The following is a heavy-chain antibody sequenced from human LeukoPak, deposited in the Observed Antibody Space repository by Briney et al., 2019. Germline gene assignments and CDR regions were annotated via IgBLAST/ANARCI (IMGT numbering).Heavy chain of an antibody. CDR3: ASYGDYRPRNWFDP. CDR1: GGSISSRSSF. J-gene: IGHJ5*02. Sequence: SETLSLTCTVSGGSISSRSSFWGWIRQPPGKGLEWIGSFYYKGNTYFNPSLKSRVTISVDTSKNQFSLKLSSVTAADTAVYYCASYGDYRPRNWFDPWGQGTLVTVSS. CDR2: FYYKGNT. V-gene: IGHV4-39*07. D-gene: IGHD4-17*01.